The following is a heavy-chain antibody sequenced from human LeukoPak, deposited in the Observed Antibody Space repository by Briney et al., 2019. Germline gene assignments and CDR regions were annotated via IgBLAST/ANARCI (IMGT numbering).Heavy chain of an antibody. CDR2: SGTSGDT. D-gene: IGHD6-13*01. CDR3: AQKRPGTYPFDY. CDR1: GFTFSNYA. Sequence: GGSLRLSCAASGFTFSNYALNWVRQAPGKGLEWVSASGTSGDTYYADSVRGRFTISRDNAKNIVYLQMSSLRAEDTALYYCAQKRPGTYPFDYWGQGTLVTVSS. J-gene: IGHJ4*02. V-gene: IGHV3-23*01.